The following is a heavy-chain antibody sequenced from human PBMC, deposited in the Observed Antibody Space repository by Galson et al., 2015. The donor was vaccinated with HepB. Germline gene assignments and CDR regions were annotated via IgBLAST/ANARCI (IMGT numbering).Heavy chain of an antibody. V-gene: IGHV3-30*04. J-gene: IGHJ6*02. CDR1: GLTFNKYN. D-gene: IGHD5-12*01. Sequence: SLRLSCAASGLTFNKYNMYWVRQAPGKGLEWVTIISHDGSNKYYADSVKGRFTISRDNSKNTLYLQMNSLRTEDTAVYFCARDVHSTNSAYLRPNGLDVWGQGTTVTVSS. CDR2: ISHDGSNK. CDR3: ARDVHSTNSAYLRPNGLDV.